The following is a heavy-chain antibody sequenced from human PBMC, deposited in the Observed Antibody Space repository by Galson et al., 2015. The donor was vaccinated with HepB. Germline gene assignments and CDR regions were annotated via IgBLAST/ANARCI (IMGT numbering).Heavy chain of an antibody. Sequence: SLRLSCAASGFTFSSYSMNWVRQAPGKELEWVSYISSSSSTIYYADSVKGRFTISRDNAKNSLYLQMNSLRAEDTAVYYCAREYYYDSSGYYYFDAFDIWGQGTMVTVSS. V-gene: IGHV3-48*01. CDR1: GFTFSSYS. CDR2: ISSSSSTI. D-gene: IGHD3-22*01. CDR3: AREYYYDSSGYYYFDAFDI. J-gene: IGHJ3*02.